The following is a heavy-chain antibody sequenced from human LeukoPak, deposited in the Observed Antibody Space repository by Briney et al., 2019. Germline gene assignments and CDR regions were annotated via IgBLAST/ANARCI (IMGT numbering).Heavy chain of an antibody. CDR2: INPNSGST. J-gene: IGHJ5*02. Sequence: GASVKVSCKASGYSFTSNYMHWVRQAPGQGLEWMGIINPNSGSTSCAQKFQGRISMTRDTSTSTVYMELSSLRSEDTAVYFCAREDRGDGEAFDPWGQGTLVTVSA. CDR1: GYSFTSNY. CDR3: AREDRGDGEAFDP. D-gene: IGHD3-10*01. V-gene: IGHV1-46*01.